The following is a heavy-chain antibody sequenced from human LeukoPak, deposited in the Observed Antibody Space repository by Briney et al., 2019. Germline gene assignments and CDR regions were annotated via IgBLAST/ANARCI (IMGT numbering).Heavy chain of an antibody. CDR1: GFTFSSYA. CDR3: ARYYYGSADYPDY. D-gene: IGHD3-10*01. Sequence: GGSLRLSCAASGFTFSSYAMHWVRQAPGKGLEWVAVISYDGSNKYYADSVKGRFTISRDNAKNSLYLQMNSLRAEDTAVYYCARYYYGSADYPDYWGQGTLVTVSS. V-gene: IGHV3-30-3*01. CDR2: ISYDGSNK. J-gene: IGHJ4*02.